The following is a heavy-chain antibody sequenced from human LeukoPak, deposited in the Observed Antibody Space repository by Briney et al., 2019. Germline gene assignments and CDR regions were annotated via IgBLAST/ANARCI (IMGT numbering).Heavy chain of an antibody. CDR3: GRFRPNWGLAF. V-gene: IGHV3-66*02. CDR1: GFTVSDSY. J-gene: IGHJ2*01. Sequence: GGSLRLSCAGSGFTVSDSYMTWSRQAPGKGREGGSLIDAVGGTYYADSLKGRFTLPRDNSKNTLNLQMNCLRPEDTAVYFCGRFRPNWGLAFWGRGTLVSVSS. CDR2: IDAVGGT. D-gene: IGHD7-27*01.